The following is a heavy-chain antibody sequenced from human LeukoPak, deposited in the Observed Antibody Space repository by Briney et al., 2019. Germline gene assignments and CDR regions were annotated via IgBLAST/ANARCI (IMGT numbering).Heavy chain of an antibody. CDR3: AKDGRWLQSDLDYFDY. Sequence: GGSLRLSCAASGFTFNNYAMTWVRQAPGKGLEWVSGISGSGGSTYYADSVKGRFTISRDNSKNTLYLQMNSLRAEDTAVYYCAKDGRWLQSDLDYFDYWGQGTLVTVSS. CDR2: ISGSGGST. D-gene: IGHD5-24*01. V-gene: IGHV3-23*01. J-gene: IGHJ4*02. CDR1: GFTFNNYA.